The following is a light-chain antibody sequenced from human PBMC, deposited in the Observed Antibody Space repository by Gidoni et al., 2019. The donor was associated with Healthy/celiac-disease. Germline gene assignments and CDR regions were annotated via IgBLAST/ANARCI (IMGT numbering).Light chain of an antibody. V-gene: IGKV3-11*01. Sequence: EIVLTQSPATLSLSPGERATLSCRASQSVSSYLAWYQQKPGQAPRLLIYDASNRATGIPARFSGSGSGTDFTLTISSLEPEDFAVYYCQQRSNWPRAGGVLTFGGGTKVEIK. J-gene: IGKJ4*01. CDR2: DAS. CDR3: QQRSNWPRAGGVLT. CDR1: QSVSSY.